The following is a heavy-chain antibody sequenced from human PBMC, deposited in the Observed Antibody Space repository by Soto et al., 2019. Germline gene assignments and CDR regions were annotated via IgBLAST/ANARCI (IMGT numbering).Heavy chain of an antibody. CDR3: ARVLGDIVVVPAAPGEAFDI. D-gene: IGHD2-2*01. CDR1: GGTFSSYA. V-gene: IGHV1-69*13. Sequence: SVKVSCKASGGTFSSYAISWVRQAPGQGLEWMGGIIPVFGTANYAQKFQGRVTITADESTSTAYMELSSLRSEDTAVYYCARVLGDIVVVPAAPGEAFDIWGQGTMVTVSS. CDR2: IIPVFGTA. J-gene: IGHJ3*02.